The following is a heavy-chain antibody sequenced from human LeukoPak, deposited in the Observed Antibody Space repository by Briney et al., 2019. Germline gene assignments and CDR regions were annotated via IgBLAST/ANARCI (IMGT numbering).Heavy chain of an antibody. Sequence: PGGSLRLSCAASGFTASSNYMSWVREAPGNGLKSVSIIYSGGTTYYADSVKGRFTISRDNSKSTRYIQMNSLRVEATAVYYCARFSGFGESENYWGQGTLVTVSS. CDR3: ARFSGFGESENY. CDR1: GFTASSNY. J-gene: IGHJ4*02. V-gene: IGHV3-53*01. CDR2: IYSGGTT. D-gene: IGHD3-10*01.